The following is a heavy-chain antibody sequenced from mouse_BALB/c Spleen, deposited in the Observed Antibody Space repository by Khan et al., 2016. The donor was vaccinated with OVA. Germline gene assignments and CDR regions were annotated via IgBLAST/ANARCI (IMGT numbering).Heavy chain of an antibody. CDR1: GFTLKTYA. J-gene: IGHJ1*01. CDR3: VRHGGSPLYFDV. V-gene: IGHV10-1*02. Sequence: EVQLVEAGGGLVKPKGSLKLSCTASGFTLKTYAMNWVRQAPGKGLEWVARIRSKRNNYAPYYADSVKDRFTISRDDSQNMLSLQMNNLKTEDTAIINCVRHGGSPLYFDVWGAGTTVTVSS. CDR2: IRSKRNNYAP.